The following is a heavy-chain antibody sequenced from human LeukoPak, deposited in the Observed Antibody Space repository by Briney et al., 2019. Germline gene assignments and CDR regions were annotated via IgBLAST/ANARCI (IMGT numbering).Heavy chain of an antibody. Sequence: SETLSLTCTVSGGSISSSSYYWGWIRQPPGKGLEWIGSIYYSGSTYYNPSLKSRVTIPVDTSKNQFSLKLSSVTAADTAVYYCARDGYYYDSSGYYYYYMDVWGKGTTVTISS. D-gene: IGHD3-22*01. V-gene: IGHV4-39*07. J-gene: IGHJ6*03. CDR1: GGSISSSSYY. CDR2: IYYSGST. CDR3: ARDGYYYDSSGYYYYYMDV.